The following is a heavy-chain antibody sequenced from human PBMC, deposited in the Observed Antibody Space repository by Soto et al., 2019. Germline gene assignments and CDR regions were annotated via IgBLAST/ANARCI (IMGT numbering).Heavy chain of an antibody. CDR2: INPKTGDT. CDR1: GYTLTDYY. V-gene: IGHV1-2*02. Sequence: QVRLAQSGAEVKKPGASVKFSCKASGYTLTDYYIHWVRQAPGRGLEWMGWINPKTGDTYSAQNFQGRVTTTRDTSIDTGYMELSRLQSDDTAVYYCARSSGSYSYYGMDVWGQGTTLTVSS. D-gene: IGHD1-26*01. CDR3: ARSSGSYSYYGMDV. J-gene: IGHJ6*02.